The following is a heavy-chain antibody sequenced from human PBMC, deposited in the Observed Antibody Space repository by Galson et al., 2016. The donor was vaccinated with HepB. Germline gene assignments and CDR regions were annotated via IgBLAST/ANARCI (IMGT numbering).Heavy chain of an antibody. CDR3: AREGSTVTMKAAAVEN. D-gene: IGHD4-17*01. CDR1: GFTFSSKG. V-gene: IGHV3-30*03. Sequence: SLRLSCAASGFTFSSKGMHWVRQAPGKGLEWMEVISHDGSKTYYADPVKGRFTISRDNSKNTLFLQMRSVTAADTAIYFCAREGSTVTMKAAAVENWGQGTLVTVSS. CDR2: ISHDGSKT. J-gene: IGHJ4*02.